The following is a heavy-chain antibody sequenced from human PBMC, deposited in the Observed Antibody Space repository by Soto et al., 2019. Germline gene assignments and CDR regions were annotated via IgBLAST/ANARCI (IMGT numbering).Heavy chain of an antibody. CDR3: ARGPIVVVPAATRQFDP. D-gene: IGHD2-2*01. V-gene: IGHV3-74*01. Sequence: GGSLRLSCAASGFTFSSYWMHWVRQAPGKGLVWVSRINSDGSSTSYADSVKGRFTISRDNAKNTLYLQMNSLRAEDTAVYYCARGPIVVVPAATRQFDPWGQGTLVTVSS. CDR1: GFTFSSYW. CDR2: INSDGSST. J-gene: IGHJ5*02.